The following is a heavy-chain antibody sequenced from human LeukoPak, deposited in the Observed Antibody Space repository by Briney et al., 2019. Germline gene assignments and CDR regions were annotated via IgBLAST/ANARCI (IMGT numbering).Heavy chain of an antibody. CDR1: GFSFSSYA. CDR2: ISGSGSTT. V-gene: IGHV3-23*01. D-gene: IGHD1-26*01. CDR3: AKGRLLGWELTDYSDY. J-gene: IGHJ4*02. Sequence: PGGSLRLSCAVSGFSFSSYAMNWVRQAPGKGLEWVSAISGSGSTTYHADSVKGRFTISRDNSKSMLYLQMNSLRAEDTAVYFCAKGRLLGWELTDYSDYWGQGTLVTVSS.